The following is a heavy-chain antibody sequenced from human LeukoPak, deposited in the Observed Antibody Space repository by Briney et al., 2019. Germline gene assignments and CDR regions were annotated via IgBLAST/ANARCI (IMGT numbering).Heavy chain of an antibody. J-gene: IGHJ4*02. D-gene: IGHD6-13*01. CDR3: ARGTAAAGFDY. Sequence: PGGSLRLSCAASGFTFSSHWMHWVRQAPGKGLVWVSRINSDGSSTSYADSVKGRFTISRDNAKNTLYLQMNSLRAEDTAVYYCARGTAAAGFDYWGQGTLVTVSS. V-gene: IGHV3-74*01. CDR1: GFTFSSHW. CDR2: INSDGSST.